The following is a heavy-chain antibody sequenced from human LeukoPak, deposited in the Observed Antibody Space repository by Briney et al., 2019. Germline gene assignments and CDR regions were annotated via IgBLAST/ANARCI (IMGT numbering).Heavy chain of an antibody. CDR1: GFTFSTYG. CDR3: ASAQF. V-gene: IGHV3-30*02. Sequence: GGSLRLSCAASGFTFSTYGMHWVRQAPGKGPEWVAFIRYDRNDKYYADSVKGRFTISRDNSKNTLHLQMNSLRAEDTAVYYCASAQFWGLGTMVTVSS. CDR2: IRYDRNDK. J-gene: IGHJ3*01.